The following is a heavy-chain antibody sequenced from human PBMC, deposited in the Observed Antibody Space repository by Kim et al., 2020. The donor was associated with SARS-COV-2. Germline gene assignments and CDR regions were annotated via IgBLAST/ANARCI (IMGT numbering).Heavy chain of an antibody. J-gene: IGHJ6*02. Sequence: DSVKGRFTISRDNAKNSLYLQMNSLRAEDTAVYYCARDSGDYGYYYGMDVWGQGTTVTVSS. V-gene: IGHV3-48*03. D-gene: IGHD4-17*01. CDR3: ARDSGDYGYYYGMDV.